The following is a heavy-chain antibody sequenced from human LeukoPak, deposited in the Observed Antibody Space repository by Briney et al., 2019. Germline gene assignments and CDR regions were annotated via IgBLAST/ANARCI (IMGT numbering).Heavy chain of an antibody. Sequence: PSETLSLTCTVSGGSISSYYWSWIRQPPGKGLEWIGYIYYSGSTNYNPSLKSRVTISVDTSKNQFSLKLSSVTAADTAVYYCAREKPDYGDSVVVFNLGGKGKRVTVFS. J-gene: IGHJ3*01. D-gene: IGHD4-17*01. CDR2: IYYSGST. V-gene: IGHV4-59*01. CDR3: AREKPDYGDSVVVFNL. CDR1: GGSISSYY.